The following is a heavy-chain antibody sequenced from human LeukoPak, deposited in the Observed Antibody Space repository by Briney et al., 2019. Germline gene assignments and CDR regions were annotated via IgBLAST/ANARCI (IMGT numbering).Heavy chain of an antibody. CDR1: GFAFNTYW. D-gene: IGHD2-2*02. Sequence: PGGSLKLSCVASGFAFNTYWMHWVRHAPGKGLVWVSRINGDGSSTSYADSVKGRFTISRDNAKNTLYLQMNSLRAEDTAVYSCARDLQYTLIWSDPWGQGTLVTVSS. CDR3: ARDLQYTLIWSDP. V-gene: IGHV3-74*01. J-gene: IGHJ5*02. CDR2: INGDGSST.